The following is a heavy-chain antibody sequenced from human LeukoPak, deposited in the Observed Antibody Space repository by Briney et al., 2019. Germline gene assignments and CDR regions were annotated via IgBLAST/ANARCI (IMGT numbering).Heavy chain of an antibody. CDR2: IYYSGST. Sequence: PSETLSLTCTVSGGSISGYYWSWIRQPPGKGLEWIGYIYYSGSTNYNPSLKSRVTISVDTSKNQFSLKLSSVTAADTAVYYCARATATGGVPVDYWGQGTLVTVSS. V-gene: IGHV4-59*08. CDR3: ARATATGGVPVDY. CDR1: GGSISGYY. D-gene: IGHD4-17*01. J-gene: IGHJ4*02.